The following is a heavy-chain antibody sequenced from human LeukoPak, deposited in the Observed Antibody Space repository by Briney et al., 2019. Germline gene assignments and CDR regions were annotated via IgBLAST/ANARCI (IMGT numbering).Heavy chain of an antibody. CDR2: INPNGGGT. CDR1: GNTFSSYY. V-gene: IGHV1-2*02. Sequence: ASVKVSCKASGNTFSSYYMHWVRQAPGQGLEWMGWINPNGGGTNYAQKFQDTVTMTTDTSISTAYMELSGLRSDDTAVYYCARGGAYFDYWGQGTLVTVSS. CDR3: ARGGAYFDY. D-gene: IGHD4/OR15-4a*01. J-gene: IGHJ4*02.